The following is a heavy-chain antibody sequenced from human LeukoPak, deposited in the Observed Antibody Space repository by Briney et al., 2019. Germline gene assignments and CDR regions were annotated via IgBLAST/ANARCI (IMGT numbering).Heavy chain of an antibody. V-gene: IGHV3-48*04. Sequence: GGSLRLSCAASGFTFSAYSMNWVRQAPGKGLEWLSYISSGSYTIYYADSVKGRFTISRDNAKNSLYLQMNSLRAEDTAVYYCARDMLLDGVLLWFGDPRIYYYYGMDVWGQGTTVTVSS. J-gene: IGHJ6*02. CDR3: ARDMLLDGVLLWFGDPRIYYYYGMDV. D-gene: IGHD3-10*01. CDR1: GFTFSAYS. CDR2: ISSGSYTI.